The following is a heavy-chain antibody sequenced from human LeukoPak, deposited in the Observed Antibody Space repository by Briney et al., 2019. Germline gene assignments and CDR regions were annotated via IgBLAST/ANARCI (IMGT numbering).Heavy chain of an antibody. CDR1: GASFSGYF. Sequence: KASETLSLTCAVSGASFSGYFWNWIRQSPEKGLEWIGEIKYDGTTNYNPSLTSRVTMSIDKATNQFHLKVTSLTAADTAVYYCARGVIAAGGNDFDYWGQGTLVTVSS. CDR3: ARGVIAAGGNDFDY. J-gene: IGHJ4*02. V-gene: IGHV4-34*01. CDR2: IKYDGTT. D-gene: IGHD6-13*01.